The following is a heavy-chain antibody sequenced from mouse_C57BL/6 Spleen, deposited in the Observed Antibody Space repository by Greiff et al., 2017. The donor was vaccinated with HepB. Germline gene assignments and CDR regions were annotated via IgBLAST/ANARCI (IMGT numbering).Heavy chain of an antibody. CDR3: ARWWLLRDYAMDY. V-gene: IGHV1-55*01. Sequence: QVQLQQSGAELVKPGASVKMSCKASGYTFTSYWITWVKQRPGQGLEWIGDIYPGSGSTNYNEKFKSKATLTVDTSSSTAYMQLSSLTSEDSAVYYCARWWLLRDYAMDYWGQGTSVTVSS. CDR2: IYPGSGST. CDR1: GYTFTSYW. J-gene: IGHJ4*01. D-gene: IGHD2-3*01.